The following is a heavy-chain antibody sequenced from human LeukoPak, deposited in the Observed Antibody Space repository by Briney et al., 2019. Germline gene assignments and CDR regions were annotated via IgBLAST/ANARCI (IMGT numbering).Heavy chain of an antibody. CDR2: ISSSGRTI. V-gene: IGHV3-11*04. J-gene: IGHJ4*02. D-gene: IGHD3-10*01. Sequence: PGGSLRLSCAASGFTFSDSYMSWVRQAPGKGLEGVSYISSSGRTIYYADSVKGRFTISRDNAKNSLYLQMNSLRAEDTAVYYCARDTSTRGLFDYWGQGTLVTVSS. CDR3: ARDTSTRGLFDY. CDR1: GFTFSDSY.